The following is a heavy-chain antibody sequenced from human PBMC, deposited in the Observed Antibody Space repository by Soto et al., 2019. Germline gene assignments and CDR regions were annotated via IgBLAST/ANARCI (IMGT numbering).Heavy chain of an antibody. CDR1: GYTFTNYG. J-gene: IGHJ5*02. V-gene: IGHV1-18*04. Sequence: ASVKVSCKASGYTFTNYGFAWVRQAPGQGLEWMGWISAYNGNANYGQNFQGRVTMTTDTATSTAHMELRSLRYDDTAIYYCARGSRFDWFDPWGQGTLVTVSS. CDR2: ISAYNGNA. CDR3: ARGSRFDWFDP. D-gene: IGHD3-3*01.